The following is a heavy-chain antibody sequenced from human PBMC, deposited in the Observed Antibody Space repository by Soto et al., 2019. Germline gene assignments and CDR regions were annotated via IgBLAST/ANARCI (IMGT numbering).Heavy chain of an antibody. D-gene: IGHD3-10*01. CDR1: GFTFSSYS. V-gene: IGHV3-48*02. J-gene: IGHJ4*02. Sequence: GGSLRLSCAASGFTFSSYSMNWVRQAPGKGLEWVSYISSSSSTIYYADSVKGRFTISRDNAKNSLYLQMNGLRDEDTAVYYCASPMGLYYGSGSYYNLDYWGQGTLVTVSS. CDR3: ASPMGLYYGSGSYYNLDY. CDR2: ISSSSSTI.